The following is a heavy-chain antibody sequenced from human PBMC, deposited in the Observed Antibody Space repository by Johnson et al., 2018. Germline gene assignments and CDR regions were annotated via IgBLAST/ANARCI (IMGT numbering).Heavy chain of an antibody. J-gene: IGHJ3*02. V-gene: IGHV3-49*03. D-gene: IGHD1-26*01. CDR3: TKGPSGSHDSFDI. CDR1: GFTFGDYA. Sequence: VQLVQSGGGLVQPGRSLRLSCTASGFTFGDYAMSWFRQAPGKGLEWVGFIRSKAYGGTTEYAASVKGRFTISRDDSKSIAYLQMNSMKTEEPAVYYCTKGPSGSHDSFDIWGQGTMVTVSS. CDR2: IRSKAYGGTT.